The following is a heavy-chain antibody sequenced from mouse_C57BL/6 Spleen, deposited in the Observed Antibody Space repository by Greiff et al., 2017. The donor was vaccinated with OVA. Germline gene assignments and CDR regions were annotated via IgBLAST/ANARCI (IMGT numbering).Heavy chain of an antibody. CDR3: SRKPYDYDAMDY. V-gene: IGHV2-2*01. J-gene: IGHJ4*01. CDR1: GFSLTSYG. CDR2: IWRGGST. D-gene: IGHD6-5*01. Sequence: VQLQESGPGLVQPSQSLSITCTVSGFSLTSYGVHWVRQSPGKGLEWLGVIWRGGSTDYYSAFISRLSISKDNSKSQVFFKMNSLQADDTAIYYCSRKPYDYDAMDYWGQGTSVTVSS.